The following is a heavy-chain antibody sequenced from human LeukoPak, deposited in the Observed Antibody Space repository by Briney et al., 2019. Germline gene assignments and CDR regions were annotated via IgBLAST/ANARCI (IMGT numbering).Heavy chain of an antibody. CDR1: GGSFSGYY. CDR3: ARGLPGRGYSYGVPPGYYFDY. CDR2: INHSGST. Sequence: PSETLSLTCAVYGGSFSGYYWSWIRQPPGKGLEWIGEINHSGSTNYNPSLKSRVTISVDTSKNQFSLKLSSVTAADTAVYYCARGLPGRGYSYGVPPGYYFDYWGQGTLVTVSS. V-gene: IGHV4-34*01. J-gene: IGHJ4*02. D-gene: IGHD5-18*01.